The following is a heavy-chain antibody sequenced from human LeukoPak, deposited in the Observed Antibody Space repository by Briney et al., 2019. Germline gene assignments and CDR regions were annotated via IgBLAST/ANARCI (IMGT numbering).Heavy chain of an antibody. V-gene: IGHV3-48*03. Sequence: PGGSLRLSCAASGFTFSSYEMNWVRQAPGKGLEWVSYISSSGSTIYYADSVKGRFTISRDNAENSLYLQMNSLRAEDTAVYYCATTGYSSGWYFNGIDYWGQGTLVTVSS. CDR3: ATTGYSSGWYFNGIDY. CDR2: ISSSGSTI. D-gene: IGHD6-19*01. J-gene: IGHJ4*02. CDR1: GFTFSSYE.